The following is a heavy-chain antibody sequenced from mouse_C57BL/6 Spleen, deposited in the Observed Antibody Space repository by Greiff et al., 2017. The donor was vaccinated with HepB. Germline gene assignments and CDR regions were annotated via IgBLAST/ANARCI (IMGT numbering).Heavy chain of an antibody. V-gene: IGHV1-55*01. CDR3: ARSSFYDYGVWFAY. D-gene: IGHD2-4*01. J-gene: IGHJ3*01. CDR1: GYTFTSYW. CDR2: IYPGSGST. Sequence: QVQLQQPGAELVKPGASVKMSCKASGYTFTSYWITWVKQRPGQGLEWIGDIYPGSGSTNYNEKFKSKATLTVDTSSSTAYMQLNSLTSEDSAVYYGARSSFYDYGVWFAYWGQGTLVTVSA.